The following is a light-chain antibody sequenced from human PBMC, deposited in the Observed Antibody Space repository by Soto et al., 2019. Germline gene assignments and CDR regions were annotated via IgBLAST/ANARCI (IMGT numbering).Light chain of an antibody. J-gene: IGKJ1*01. Sequence: DIQMTQSPSTLSTSVGDRVTITCRACQSISSWLAWYQQKPGKAPKLLIYDASSLESGVPSRFSGNASWTEFTLTISSLQPDDFATYYCQQYNTYSRTFGQGTKVEIK. CDR2: DAS. CDR3: QQYNTYSRT. V-gene: IGKV1-5*01. CDR1: QSISSW.